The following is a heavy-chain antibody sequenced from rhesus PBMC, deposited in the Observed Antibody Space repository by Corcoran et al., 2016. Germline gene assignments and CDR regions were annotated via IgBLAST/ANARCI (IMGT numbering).Heavy chain of an antibody. J-gene: IGHJ4*01. CDR2: ISGSGGST. D-gene: IGHD2-21*01. CDR3: ARESVLVVVAIGAFDY. V-gene: IGHV4-173*01. Sequence: QLQLQESGPGLVKPSETLSLTCAVSGGSISSNYWSWIRQPPGKGLEWIGRISGSGGSTDYNPSLKSLVTISTDTSKNQFSLKLSSVTAADTAVYYCARESVLVVVAIGAFDYWGQGVLVTVSS. CDR1: GGSISSNY.